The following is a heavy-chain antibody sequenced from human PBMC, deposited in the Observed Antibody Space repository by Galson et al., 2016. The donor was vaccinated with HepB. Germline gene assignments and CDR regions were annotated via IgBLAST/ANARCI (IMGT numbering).Heavy chain of an antibody. CDR3: STQTTGTVKDS. CDR1: GLPLSDAT. V-gene: IGHV3-15*01. D-gene: IGHD4-17*01. J-gene: IGHJ4*02. Sequence: SLRLSCAVSGLPLSDATMNWVCQAPGKGLEWVGRIKRDTEGGTSDYAAPVKGRFTISRDDSKNTLFLQMNSLKTDDTAVYYCSTQTTGTVKDSWGQGTLVTVSS. CDR2: IKRDTEGGTS.